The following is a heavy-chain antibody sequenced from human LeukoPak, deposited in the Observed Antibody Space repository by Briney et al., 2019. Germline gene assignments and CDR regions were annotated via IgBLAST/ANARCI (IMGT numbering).Heavy chain of an antibody. CDR2: IKQDGSEK. J-gene: IGHJ6*03. CDR1: GFTFSSYW. D-gene: IGHD4-11*01. V-gene: IGHV3-7*01. Sequence: PGGSLRLSCAASGFTFSSYWTSWVRQAPGKGLEWVANIKQDGSEKYYVDSVKGRFTISRDNAKNSLYLQMNSLRAEDTAVYYCARTRYSRYYYYYMDVWGKGTTVTVSS. CDR3: ARTRYSRYYYYYMDV.